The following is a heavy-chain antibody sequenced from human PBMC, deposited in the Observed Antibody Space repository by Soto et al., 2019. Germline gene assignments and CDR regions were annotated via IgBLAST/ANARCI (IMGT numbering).Heavy chain of an antibody. CDR1: GYTFTSYG. CDR2: ISAYNGNN. V-gene: IGHV1-18*01. J-gene: IGHJ6*02. Sequence: QVQLVQSGAAVKKPGASVKVSCKASGYTFTSYGISWVRQAPGQGLEWMGWISAYNGNNHYAQKLQGRVTMTTDTSTSTAYMELRSLRSDDTAVYYCARDRMDDFWSGYYTDYYYGMDVWGQGTTVTVS. CDR3: ARDRMDDFWSGYYTDYYYGMDV. D-gene: IGHD3-3*01.